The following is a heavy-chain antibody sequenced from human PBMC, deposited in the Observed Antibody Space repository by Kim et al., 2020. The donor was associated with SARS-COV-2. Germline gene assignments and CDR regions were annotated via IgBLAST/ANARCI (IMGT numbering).Heavy chain of an antibody. CDR2: ISRKGYDK. Sequence: GGSLRLSCTASGFTLINYNINWVRQTQGKGLEWVAHISRKGYDKYYGDSVRGRFTISRDNAQNSLFLQMNSLRDEDTAVYYCARDKDSDESPFDIWGQGTMVSVSS. J-gene: IGHJ3*02. CDR3: ARDKDSDESPFDI. CDR1: GFTLINYN. D-gene: IGHD3-22*01. V-gene: IGHV3-48*02.